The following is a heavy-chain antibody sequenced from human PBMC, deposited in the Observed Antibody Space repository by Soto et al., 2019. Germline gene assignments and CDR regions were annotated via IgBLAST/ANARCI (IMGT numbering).Heavy chain of an antibody. CDR3: AKDRSVLRYFDWLLSSLYYFDS. D-gene: IGHD3-9*01. Sequence: GGSLRLSCAASGFTFSSYAMSWVRQAPGKGLEWVSAISGSGGSTYYADSVKGRFTISRDNSKNTLYLQMNSLRAEDTAVYYCAKDRSVLRYFDWLLSSLYYFDSWGQGTLVTVSS. CDR1: GFTFSSYA. CDR2: ISGSGGST. V-gene: IGHV3-23*01. J-gene: IGHJ4*02.